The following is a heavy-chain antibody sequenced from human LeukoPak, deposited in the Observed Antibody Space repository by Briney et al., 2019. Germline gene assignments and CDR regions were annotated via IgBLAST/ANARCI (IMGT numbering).Heavy chain of an antibody. Sequence: GGSLRLSCAASGFRFSDYHINWVRQAPGKGLEWISYITTTGTTIYTDSVKGRFVISRDNAKSSLYLQMDSLRDEDTAVYYCARVWQDYSGVDYWGQGALVTVAS. D-gene: IGHD2-21*01. CDR1: GFRFSDYH. CDR2: ITTTGTT. J-gene: IGHJ4*02. CDR3: ARVWQDYSGVDY. V-gene: IGHV3-48*02.